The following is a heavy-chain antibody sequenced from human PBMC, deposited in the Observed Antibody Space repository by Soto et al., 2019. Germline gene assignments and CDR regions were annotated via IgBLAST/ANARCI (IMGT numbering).Heavy chain of an antibody. CDR3: AKAVLSRRGGYVDY. CDR1: GFTFSSYG. V-gene: IGHV3-30*18. CDR2: ISYDGSNK. J-gene: IGHJ4*02. D-gene: IGHD6-6*01. Sequence: QVQLVESGGGVVQPGRSLRLSCAASGFTFSSYGMHWVRQAPGKGLEWVAVISYDGSNKYYADSVKGRFTISRDNSKNTLYLQMSSLRAEDTAVYYCAKAVLSRRGGYVDYWGQGTLVTVSS.